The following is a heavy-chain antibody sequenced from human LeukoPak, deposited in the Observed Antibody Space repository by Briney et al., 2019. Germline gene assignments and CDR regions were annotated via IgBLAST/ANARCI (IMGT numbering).Heavy chain of an antibody. J-gene: IGHJ5*02. V-gene: IGHV4-31*03. CDR3: ARTGGNYCSGGSCYLVDP. Sequence: SQTLSLTCTVSGGSISSGGYYWSWIRQHPGKGLEWIGHIYYSGSTYYNPSLKSRVTISVDTSKNQFSLKLSSVTAADTAVYYCARTGGNYCSGGSCYLVDPWGQGTLVTVSS. D-gene: IGHD2-15*01. CDR1: GGSISSGGYY. CDR2: IYYSGST.